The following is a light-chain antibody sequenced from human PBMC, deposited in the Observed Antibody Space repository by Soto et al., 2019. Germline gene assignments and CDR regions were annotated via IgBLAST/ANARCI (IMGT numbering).Light chain of an antibody. CDR3: QQSYSTPFT. Sequence: DIQMTQSPSTLSASVGDRVTITCRASQSINIWLAWYQQKPGKAPKLLIYDASSLQSGVPSRFRGSTSGTEFTLTISSLQPDDFATYYCQQSYSTPFTFGPGTKVDIK. J-gene: IGKJ3*01. V-gene: IGKV1-5*01. CDR1: QSINIW. CDR2: DAS.